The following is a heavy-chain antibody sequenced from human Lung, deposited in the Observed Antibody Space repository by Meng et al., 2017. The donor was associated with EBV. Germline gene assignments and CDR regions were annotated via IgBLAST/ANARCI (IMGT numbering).Heavy chain of an antibody. CDR3: ARGRSSGWDYYFDY. CDR1: RGSVTSGGYY. D-gene: IGHD6-19*01. V-gene: IGHV4-61*08. J-gene: IGHJ4*02. CDR2: IYYDGST. Sequence: QGKLPHAGPGLVKPSQPSSLHCTVSRGSVTSGGYYWSWVRQPPGKELEWIGYIYYDGSTTYNPSLKSRLTMSIHTSENQFSLRLSSVTAADTAVYYCARGRSSGWDYYFDYWGQGSLVTVSS.